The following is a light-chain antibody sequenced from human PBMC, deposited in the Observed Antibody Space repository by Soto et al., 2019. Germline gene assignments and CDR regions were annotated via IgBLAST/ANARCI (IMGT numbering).Light chain of an antibody. CDR3: MQSTHWPPYT. CDR2: YVS. J-gene: IGKJ2*01. Sequence: VMTQSPLSLPVTLGQPASISCRSSQSLAYIDGNTYLTWFHQRPGQSPRRLIYYVSNRDSGVPDRLSGSASCSAFTLKISTVETEDAGIYYCMQSTHWPPYTFGQGTKLEIK. CDR1: QSLAYIDGNTY. V-gene: IGKV2-30*01.